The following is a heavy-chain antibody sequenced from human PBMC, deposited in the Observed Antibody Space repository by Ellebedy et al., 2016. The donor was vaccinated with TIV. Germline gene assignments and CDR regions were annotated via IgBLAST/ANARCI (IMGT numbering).Heavy chain of an antibody. D-gene: IGHD3-9*01. Sequence: SETLSLTXTVSGGSISSYYWSWIRQPAGKGLEWIGRIYTSGSTNYNPSLKSRVTISVDTSKNQFSLKLSSVTAADTAVYYCARGWRYFDPLGPGMDVWGQGTTVTVSS. CDR2: IYTSGST. V-gene: IGHV4-4*07. CDR3: ARGWRYFDPLGPGMDV. J-gene: IGHJ6*02. CDR1: GGSISSYY.